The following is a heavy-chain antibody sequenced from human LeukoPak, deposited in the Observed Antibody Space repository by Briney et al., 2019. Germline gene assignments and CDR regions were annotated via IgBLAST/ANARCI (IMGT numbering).Heavy chain of an antibody. Sequence: ASVKVSCKASGYTFSSYGINWMRLAPGRGPEWMASINPQKRDTHYAQNFQGRVTVTAGTSTNTAYMELRSLRSDDTAIYYCARRKYGADYNGMDVWGQGTTVTVSS. CDR1: GYTFSSYG. CDR3: ARRKYGADYNGMDV. CDR2: INPQKRDT. J-gene: IGHJ6*02. D-gene: IGHD4/OR15-4a*01. V-gene: IGHV1-18*01.